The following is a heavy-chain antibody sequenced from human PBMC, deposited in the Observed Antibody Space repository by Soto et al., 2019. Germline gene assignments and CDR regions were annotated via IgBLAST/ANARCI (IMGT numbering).Heavy chain of an antibody. Sequence: SETLSLTCAVYGGSFSGYYWTWIRQPPGTGLEWIGEINLIGSTNYNPSLKSRVTISVDTSKNQFSLKLSFVTAADTAVYYCARARDSYGPKKLYYFDYWGQGTLVTVSS. V-gene: IGHV4-34*01. J-gene: IGHJ4*02. CDR3: ARARDSYGPKKLYYFDY. CDR1: GGSFSGYY. D-gene: IGHD5-18*01. CDR2: INLIGST.